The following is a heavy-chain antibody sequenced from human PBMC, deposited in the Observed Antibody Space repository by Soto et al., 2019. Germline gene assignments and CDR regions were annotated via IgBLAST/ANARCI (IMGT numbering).Heavy chain of an antibody. V-gene: IGHV3-74*01. CDR1: GFTFSYYW. Sequence: EVQLVESGGGLVQPGESLRLSCAASGFTFSYYWMHRVRQAPGKGPVWVSRIHSDGSSTTYADSVKGRFSISRDNARNTVYLKMNSLRAEETAVYYCARGDREAFDLWGQGTVLTVSS. CDR2: IHSDGSST. CDR3: ARGDREAFDL. J-gene: IGHJ3*01.